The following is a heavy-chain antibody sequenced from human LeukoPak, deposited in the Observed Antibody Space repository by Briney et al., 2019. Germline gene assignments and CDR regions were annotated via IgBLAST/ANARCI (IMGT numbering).Heavy chain of an antibody. Sequence: GASVKVSCKASGYTFITYYMHWVRQAPGRGLEWMGWINPKSGVTNNAQRFQGRVTMTRDTSISTAYMELSRLRSDDTAVYYCARTYCGGDCYLNDAFDIWGQGTMVTVSS. J-gene: IGHJ3*02. CDR3: ARTYCGGDCYLNDAFDI. CDR2: INPKSGVT. CDR1: GYTFITYY. V-gene: IGHV1-2*02. D-gene: IGHD2-21*01.